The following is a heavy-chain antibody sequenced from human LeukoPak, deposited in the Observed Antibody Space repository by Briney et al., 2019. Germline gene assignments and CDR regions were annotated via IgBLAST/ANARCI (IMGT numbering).Heavy chain of an antibody. D-gene: IGHD5-18*01. Sequence: SETLSLTCTVSGGSISSYYWSWIRQPAGKGLEWIGRIYTSGSTNYNPSLKSRVTMSVDTSKNQFSLRLSSVTAADTAVYYCASSDTAMAPFDYWGQGTLVTVSS. CDR1: GGSISSYY. CDR3: ASSDTAMAPFDY. V-gene: IGHV4-4*07. CDR2: IYTSGST. J-gene: IGHJ4*02.